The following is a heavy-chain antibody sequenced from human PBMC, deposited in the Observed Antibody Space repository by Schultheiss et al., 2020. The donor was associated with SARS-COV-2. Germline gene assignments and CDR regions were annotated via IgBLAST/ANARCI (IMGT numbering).Heavy chain of an antibody. D-gene: IGHD3-10*01. J-gene: IGHJ5*02. CDR3: ARGRGSLSSFRSGRGANWFDP. Sequence: SETLSLTCTVSGGSISSGDYYWSWLRQPPGKGLEWIGYIYHSGTTNYNPSLKSRVTISVDTSKNQFSLQLNSVTPEDTAVYYCARGRGSLSSFRSGRGANWFDPWGQGTLVTVSS. CDR1: GGSISSGDYY. V-gene: IGHV4-30-2*01. CDR2: IYHSGTT.